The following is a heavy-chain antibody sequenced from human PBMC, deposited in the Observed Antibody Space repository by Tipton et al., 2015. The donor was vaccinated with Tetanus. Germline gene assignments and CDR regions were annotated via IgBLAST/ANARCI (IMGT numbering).Heavy chain of an antibody. V-gene: IGHV3-7*03. D-gene: IGHD5-12*01. CDR3: VSRYSNAWYYFDI. J-gene: IGHJ4*02. CDR2: IKEDGSEK. Sequence: SLRLSCVADGVTFYRDIMHWVRQAPGKGLEWVANIKEDGSEKYYVDSVKGRFTISRDNAKNSLLLEMSSLRVEDTAVYFCVSRYSNAWYYFDIWGQGTPVTVSS. CDR1: GVTFYRDI.